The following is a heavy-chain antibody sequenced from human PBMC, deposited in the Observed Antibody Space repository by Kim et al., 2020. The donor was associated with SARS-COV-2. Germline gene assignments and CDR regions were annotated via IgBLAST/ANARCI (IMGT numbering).Heavy chain of an antibody. CDR2: IYYSGST. CDR1: GGSISSSSYY. CDR3: ASSYPVVAARAFDI. V-gene: IGHV4-39*01. Sequence: SETLSLTCTVSGGSISSSSYYWGWIRQPPGQGLEWIGSIYYSGSTYYNPSLKSRVTISVDTAKNQFSLKLSSVTAAGTAVYYCASSYPVVAARAFDIWGQGTMVTVSS. D-gene: IGHD2-15*01. J-gene: IGHJ3*02.